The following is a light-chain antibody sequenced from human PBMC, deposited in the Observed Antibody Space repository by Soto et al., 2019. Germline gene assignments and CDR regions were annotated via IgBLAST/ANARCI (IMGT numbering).Light chain of an antibody. CDR3: QTWGTGIVV. CDR2: LNSDGSH. Sequence: QLVLTQSPSASASLGASVKLTCTLSSGHSSYAIAWHQQQPEKGPRYLMKLNSDGSHSKGDGIPDRFSGSSSGAERYLTIPGLQSEDEADYYCQTWGTGIVVFGGGTKLTVL. CDR1: SGHSSYA. V-gene: IGLV4-69*01. J-gene: IGLJ2*01.